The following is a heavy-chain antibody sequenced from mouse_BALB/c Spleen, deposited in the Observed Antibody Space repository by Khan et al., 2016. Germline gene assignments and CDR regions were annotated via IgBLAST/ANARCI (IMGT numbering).Heavy chain of an antibody. CDR3: ASFTTATAYAMDY. J-gene: IGHJ4*01. Sequence: EVQLQESGPDLVKPSQSLSLTCTVTGYSITSGYSWHWIRQFPGNKLEWMFYIHYSGSTNYNPSLKSRISITRDTSKNQFFLQLHSVTTEATATFYSASFTTATAYAMDYWGQGTSVTVSS. CDR1: GYSITSGYS. D-gene: IGHD1-2*01. CDR2: IHYSGST. V-gene: IGHV3-1*02.